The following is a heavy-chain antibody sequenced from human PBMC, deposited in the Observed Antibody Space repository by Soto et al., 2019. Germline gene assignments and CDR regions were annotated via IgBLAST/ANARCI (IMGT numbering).Heavy chain of an antibody. J-gene: IGHJ3*02. V-gene: IGHV1-18*01. Sequence: ASVKVSCKASGYTFTSYGISWVRQAPGQGLEWMGWISAYNGNTNYAQKLQGRVTMTTDTSTSTAYMELRSLRSDDTAVYYCARTRFPRYCSSTSCRSDASDIWGQGTMVTVSS. CDR2: ISAYNGNT. CDR3: ARTRFPRYCSSTSCRSDASDI. CDR1: GYTFTSYG. D-gene: IGHD2-2*01.